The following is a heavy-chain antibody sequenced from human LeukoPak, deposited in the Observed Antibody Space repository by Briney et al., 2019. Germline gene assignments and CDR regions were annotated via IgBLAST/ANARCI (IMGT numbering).Heavy chain of an antibody. J-gene: IGHJ4*02. CDR2: ISGRAGAGNT. D-gene: IGHD6-6*01. Sequence: PGGSLRLSCAASGFTISSYGMNWVRQAPGKGLEWVSGISGRAGAGNTYYADSVKGRFTISRDNAKNSLYLQMNSLRAEDTAVYYCARGPWYSSPFFFDYWGQGTLVTVSS. CDR1: GFTISSYG. CDR3: ARGPWYSSPFFFDY. V-gene: IGHV3-23*01.